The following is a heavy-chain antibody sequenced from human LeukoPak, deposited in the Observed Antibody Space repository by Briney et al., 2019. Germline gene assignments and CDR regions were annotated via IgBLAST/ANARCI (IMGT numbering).Heavy chain of an antibody. CDR3: AKLVDSSSWNQRPFDY. V-gene: IGHV3-30*18. Sequence: GGSLRLSCAASGFTFSSYSMNWVRQAPGKGLEWVAVISYDGSNKYYADSVKGRFTISRDNSKNTLYLQMNSLRAEDTAVYYCAKLVDSSSWNQRPFDYWGQGTLVTVSS. D-gene: IGHD6-13*01. J-gene: IGHJ4*02. CDR1: GFTFSSYS. CDR2: ISYDGSNK.